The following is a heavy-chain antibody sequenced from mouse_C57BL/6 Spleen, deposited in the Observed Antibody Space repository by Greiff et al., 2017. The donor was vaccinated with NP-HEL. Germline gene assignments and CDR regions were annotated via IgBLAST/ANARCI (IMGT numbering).Heavy chain of an antibody. J-gene: IGHJ2*01. CDR1: GYTFTDYE. D-gene: IGHD4-1*01. CDR2: IDPETGGT. Sequence: VQGVESGAELVRPGASVTLSCKASGYTFTDYEMHWVKQTPVHGLEWIGAIDPETGGTAYNQKFKGKAILTADKSSSTAYMELRSLTSEDSAVYYCTRIWGGYYFDYWGQGTTLTVSS. CDR3: TRIWGGYYFDY. V-gene: IGHV1-15*01.